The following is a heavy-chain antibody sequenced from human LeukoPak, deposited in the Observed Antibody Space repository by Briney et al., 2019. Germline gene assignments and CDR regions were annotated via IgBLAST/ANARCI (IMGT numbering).Heavy chain of an antibody. CDR2: IKQDGSEK. CDR1: GFTFSTYW. J-gene: IGHJ1*01. D-gene: IGHD4-17*01. Sequence: GGSLRLSCVGSGFTFSTYWMSWVRQAPGKGLEWVANIKQDGSEKYYVDSVKGRFSISRDNAKNSLYLQMNSLTDGDTAVYYCARGEYGDHSEYFWYWGQGTLVTVTS. CDR3: ARGEYGDHSEYFWY. V-gene: IGHV3-7*01.